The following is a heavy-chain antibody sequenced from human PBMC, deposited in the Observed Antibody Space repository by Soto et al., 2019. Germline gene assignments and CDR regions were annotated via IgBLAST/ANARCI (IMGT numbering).Heavy chain of an antibody. J-gene: IGHJ6*02. CDR3: TRADEAYYYYYGMDV. Sequence: GESLKISCTASGFTFGDYAMSWFRQAPGKGLEWVGFIRSKAYGGTTEYAASVKGRFTISRDDSKSIAYLQVNSLKTEDTAVYYCTRADEAYYYYYGMDVWGQGTTVTVSS. CDR1: GFTFGDYA. V-gene: IGHV3-49*03. CDR2: IRSKAYGGTT.